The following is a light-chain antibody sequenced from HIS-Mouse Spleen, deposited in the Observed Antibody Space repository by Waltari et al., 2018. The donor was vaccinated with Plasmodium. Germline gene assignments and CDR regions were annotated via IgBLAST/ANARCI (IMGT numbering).Light chain of an antibody. CDR1: SSDVGSYNL. CDR3: CSYAGSSYV. CDR2: EGS. Sequence: QSALTQPASVSGSPGQSITISCTGTSSDVGSYNLVSWYQQHPGKAPKLMIYEGSKRTSGVPNRFSGSKSGNTASLTIAGLQAEDEADYYCCSYAGSSYVFGTGTKVTVL. J-gene: IGLJ1*01. V-gene: IGLV2-23*01.